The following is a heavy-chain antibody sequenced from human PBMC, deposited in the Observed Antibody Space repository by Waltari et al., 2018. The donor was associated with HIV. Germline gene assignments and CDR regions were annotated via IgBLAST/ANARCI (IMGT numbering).Heavy chain of an antibody. D-gene: IGHD6-13*01. CDR3: ASAAAED. Sequence: EVQLVESGGGWVQPGGSLRLSCEASGFTFSSYSMNWVRQAPGKGLEWVSSITSSSSTIYYADSVKGRFTISRDNAKDSLYLQMNSLRAEDTAVYYCASAAAEDWGQGTLVTVSS. J-gene: IGHJ4*02. CDR2: ITSSSSTI. V-gene: IGHV3-48*01. CDR1: GFTFSSYS.